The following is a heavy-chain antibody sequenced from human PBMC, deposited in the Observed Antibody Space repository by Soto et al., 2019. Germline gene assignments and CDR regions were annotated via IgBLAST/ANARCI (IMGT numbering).Heavy chain of an antibody. J-gene: IGHJ4*02. Sequence: EVHLLESGGGLVQPGGSLGLSCVASGFTFSTYSMSWVRHAPGRGLEWVSGISGSGGSTNYADSVKGRFTISRDNSKNTVYLQMNSLTADDTAVYYCAAQGARGLYYSDYWGQGTLATVSA. V-gene: IGHV3-23*01. CDR1: GFTFSTYS. CDR3: AAQGARGLYYSDY. CDR2: ISGSGGST. D-gene: IGHD1-26*01.